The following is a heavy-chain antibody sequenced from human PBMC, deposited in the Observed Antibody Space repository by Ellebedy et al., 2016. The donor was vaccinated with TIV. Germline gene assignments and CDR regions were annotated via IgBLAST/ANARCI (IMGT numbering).Heavy chain of an antibody. J-gene: IGHJ6*02. D-gene: IGHD2-2*03. CDR2: IKQDGSEK. V-gene: IGHV3-7*01. Sequence: GGSLRLXXAASGFTFSNAWMSWVRQAPGKGLEWVANIKQDGSEKYYVDSVKGRFTLSRDNAKNSLYLQVNNLRAEDTAVYYCARVDHYYYAMDVWGQGTTVTVSS. CDR1: GFTFSNAW. CDR3: ARVDHYYYAMDV.